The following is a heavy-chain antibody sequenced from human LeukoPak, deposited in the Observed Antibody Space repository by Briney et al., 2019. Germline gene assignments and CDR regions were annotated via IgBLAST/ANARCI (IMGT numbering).Heavy chain of an antibody. CDR2: IYYSGST. CDR3: ARTPLRLNWFDP. CDR1: GGSISSYY. D-gene: IGHD5/OR15-5a*01. Sequence: SETLSLTCTVSGGSISSYYWSWIRQPPGRGLEWIGYIYYSGSTNYNPSLKSRVTISVDTSKNQFSLKLSSVTAADTAVYYCARTPLRLNWFDPWGQGTLVTVSS. J-gene: IGHJ5*02. V-gene: IGHV4-59*08.